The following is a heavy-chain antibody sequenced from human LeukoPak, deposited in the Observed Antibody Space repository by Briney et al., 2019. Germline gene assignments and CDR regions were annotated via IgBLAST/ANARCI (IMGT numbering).Heavy chain of an antibody. CDR3: ARDRLGRIAAAGSTFDY. CDR1: GFTFSSYA. J-gene: IGHJ4*02. V-gene: IGHV3-30*04. CDR2: ISYDGSNK. Sequence: GGPLRLSCAASGFTFSSYAMHWVRQAPGKGLEWVAVISYDGSNKYYADSVKGRFTISRDNSKNTLYLQMNSLRAEDTAVYYCARDRLGRIAAAGSTFDYWGQGTLVTVSS. D-gene: IGHD6-13*01.